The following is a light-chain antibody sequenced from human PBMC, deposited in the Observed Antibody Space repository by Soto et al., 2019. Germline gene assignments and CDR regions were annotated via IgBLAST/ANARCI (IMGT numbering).Light chain of an antibody. Sequence: EIVVTQSPATLSVSPGERATLSCRASQSVSSNLGWYQQKPGQAPRLLIYGASTRATGIPARFSGSGSGTEFTLTISSLQSEDFAVYYCQQYGSSPPYTFGQGTRLEIK. CDR2: GAS. CDR1: QSVSSN. J-gene: IGKJ2*01. CDR3: QQYGSSPPYT. V-gene: IGKV3-15*01.